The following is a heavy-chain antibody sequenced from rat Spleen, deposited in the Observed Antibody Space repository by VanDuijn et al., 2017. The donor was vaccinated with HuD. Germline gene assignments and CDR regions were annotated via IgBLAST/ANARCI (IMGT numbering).Heavy chain of an antibody. Sequence: EVQLQESGPGLVKPSQSLSLTCSVTGYSITSNYWGWIRKFPGNKMEWMGYISYSGSTSYKPSLKSRISITRDTSKNQFFLQVNSVTTEDTATYYCARTNNPYYYVMNAWGQGASVTVSS. CDR3: ARTNNPYYYVMNA. J-gene: IGHJ4*01. CDR1: GYSITSNY. V-gene: IGHV3-1*01. CDR2: ISYSGST. D-gene: IGHD3-4*01.